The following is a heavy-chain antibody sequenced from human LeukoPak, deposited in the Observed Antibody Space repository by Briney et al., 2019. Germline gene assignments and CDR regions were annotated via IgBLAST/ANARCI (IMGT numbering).Heavy chain of an antibody. CDR1: GFTFSSYE. V-gene: IGHV3-23*01. D-gene: IGHD6-13*01. Sequence: PGGSLRLSCTASGFTFSSYEMNWVRQAPGKGLEWVSAISGSGGSTYYADSVKGRFTISRDNSKNTLYLQMNSLRAEDTAVYYCAKDSSSWYRDYFDYWGQGTLVTVSS. CDR3: AKDSSSWYRDYFDY. CDR2: ISGSGGST. J-gene: IGHJ4*02.